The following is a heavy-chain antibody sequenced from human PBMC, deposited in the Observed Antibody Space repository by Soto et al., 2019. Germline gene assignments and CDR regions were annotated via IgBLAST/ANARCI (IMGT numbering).Heavy chain of an antibody. CDR2: IIPIFSSR. V-gene: IGHV1-69*01. CDR3: ARGETYLGV. Sequence: QVQLVQSGAEVKKPGSSVKVSCKTSRDTFNKYAFNWVRQAPVQGLEWMGWIIPIFSSRNYAEKVQVRVTITADDSTSTAYMELRSLRFEDTAVYYCARGETYLGVWGQGTTVTVSS. J-gene: IGHJ6*02. CDR1: RDTFNKYA. D-gene: IGHD3-16*01.